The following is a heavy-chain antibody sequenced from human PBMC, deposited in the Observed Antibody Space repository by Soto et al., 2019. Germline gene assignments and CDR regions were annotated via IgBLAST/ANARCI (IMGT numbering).Heavy chain of an antibody. J-gene: IGHJ6*02. Sequence: PGGSLRISCAASGFTFSSYGMHWVRQAPGKGLEWVAVIWYDGSNKYYADSVKGRFTISRDNSKNTLYLQMNSLRAEDTAVYYCAALWIIFGVVYRYGIAARAQRTSVTVS. D-gene: IGHD3-3*01. CDR1: GFTFSSYG. CDR2: IWYDGSNK. CDR3: AALWIIFGVVYRYGIAA. V-gene: IGHV3-33*01.